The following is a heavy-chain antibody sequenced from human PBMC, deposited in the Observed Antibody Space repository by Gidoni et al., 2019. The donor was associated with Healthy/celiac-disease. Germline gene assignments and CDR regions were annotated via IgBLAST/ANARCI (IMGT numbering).Heavy chain of an antibody. Sequence: QVQLQESGPGLVKPSQTLYLTCPVSGGSINSGGYYWSWIRQHPGKGLEWFGYIYYSGSPYYNPSLKSRVTISVDTSKNQFSVKLSSVTAADTAVYYCARAGGGSPFDAFDIWGQGTMVTVSS. V-gene: IGHV4-31*03. J-gene: IGHJ3*02. CDR2: IYYSGSP. CDR1: GGSINSGGYY. CDR3: ARAGGGSPFDAFDI. D-gene: IGHD2-15*01.